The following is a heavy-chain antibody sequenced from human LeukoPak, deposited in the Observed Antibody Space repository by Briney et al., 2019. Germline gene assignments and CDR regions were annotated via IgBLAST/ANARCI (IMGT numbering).Heavy chain of an antibody. CDR2: INPNSGDT. CDR1: GYSFTAYN. V-gene: IGHV1-2*02. D-gene: IGHD3-16*01. J-gene: IGHJ4*02. Sequence: ASVKVSCKTSGYSFTAYNIHWVRQAPGHGPEWMGWINPNSGDTYYAQEFQVRVTMTRDTSISTAYMELGSLRSDDTAVYYCARVNGDYVTWGGGGGGKFDYWGQGTLVTVSS. CDR3: ARVNGDYVTWGGGGGGKFDY.